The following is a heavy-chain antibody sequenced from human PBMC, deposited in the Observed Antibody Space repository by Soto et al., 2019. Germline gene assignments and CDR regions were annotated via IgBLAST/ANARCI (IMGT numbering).Heavy chain of an antibody. J-gene: IGHJ2*01. V-gene: IGHV1-8*01. CDR2: MNPKSGNT. CDR1: GYTFTSYD. CDR3: ARERSYGGAL. D-gene: IGHD4-17*01. Sequence: QVQLVQSGAEVKKPGASVKVSCKASGYTFTSYDINWVRQATGQGLEWMGWMNPKSGNTGYAQKFQGRVTMTRNTTISNTHIEPSRLRSEDPAVYYCARERSYGGALLGPGTLVTVSS.